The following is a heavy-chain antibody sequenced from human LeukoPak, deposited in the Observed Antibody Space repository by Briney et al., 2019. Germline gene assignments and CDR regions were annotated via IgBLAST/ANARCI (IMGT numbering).Heavy chain of an antibody. D-gene: IGHD5-24*01. J-gene: IGHJ3*02. CDR2: TYYRSKWYN. CDR3: ARGGEGDGYSADEAFDI. V-gene: IGHV6-1*01. Sequence: SQTLSLTCAISGDSVSSNSAAWNWIRQSPSTGLEWLGRTYYRSKWYNDYAGSVKSRITINPDTSKNQFSLQVNSVTPEDTAVYYCARGGEGDGYSADEAFDIWGQGTMVTVSS. CDR1: GDSVSSNSAA.